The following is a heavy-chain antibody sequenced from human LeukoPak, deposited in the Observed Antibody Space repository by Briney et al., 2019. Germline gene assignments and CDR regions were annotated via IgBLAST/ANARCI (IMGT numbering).Heavy chain of an antibody. D-gene: IGHD3-10*01. Sequence: SETLSLTCTVSGRSISSSSYYWGWIRQPPGKGLEWIGSIYYSGSTYYNPSLKSRVTISVDTSKNQYSLKLSSVTAADTAVYYCARGQSYGSLFFDYWGQGTLVTVSS. CDR1: GRSISSSSYY. J-gene: IGHJ4*02. V-gene: IGHV4-39*07. CDR3: ARGQSYGSLFFDY. CDR2: IYYSGST.